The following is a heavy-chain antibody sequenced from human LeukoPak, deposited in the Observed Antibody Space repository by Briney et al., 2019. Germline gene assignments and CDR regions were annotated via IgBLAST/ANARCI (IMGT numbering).Heavy chain of an antibody. Sequence: ASVKVSCKASGGTFSSYAISWVRQAPGQGLEWMGGIIPIFGTANYAQKFQGRATITADESTSTAYMELSSLRSEDTAVYYCASPYSSGWYSFDYWGQGTLVTVSS. CDR1: GGTFSSYA. CDR3: ASPYSSGWYSFDY. V-gene: IGHV1-69*01. J-gene: IGHJ4*02. D-gene: IGHD6-19*01. CDR2: IIPIFGTA.